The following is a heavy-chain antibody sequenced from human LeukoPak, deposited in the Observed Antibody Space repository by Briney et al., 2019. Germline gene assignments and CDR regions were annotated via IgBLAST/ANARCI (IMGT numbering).Heavy chain of an antibody. V-gene: IGHV3-9*01. CDR2: ISWNSGSI. CDR1: GFTFDDYA. D-gene: IGHD3-10*01. J-gene: IGHJ4*02. Sequence: GGSLRLSCAASGFTFDDYAMHWVRQAPGKGLEWVSGISWNSGSIGYADSVKGRFTISRDNAKNSLYPQMNSLRAEDTALYYCAKDGPHYGSGSYFDYWGQGTLVTVSS. CDR3: AKDGPHYGSGSYFDY.